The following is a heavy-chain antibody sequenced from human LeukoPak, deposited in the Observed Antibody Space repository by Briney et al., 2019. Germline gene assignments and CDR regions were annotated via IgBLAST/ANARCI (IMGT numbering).Heavy chain of an antibody. Sequence: GGSLRLSCAASGFTFSSYAMHWVRQAPGKGLEWVASINSDGSEGYYADVVKGRFAISRDNAKNSLFLQMNSLRVEDTAVYYCARESSWSFDNWGQGTLVAVSS. D-gene: IGHD6-13*01. J-gene: IGHJ4*02. V-gene: IGHV3-7*03. CDR3: ARESSWSFDN. CDR1: GFTFSSYA. CDR2: INSDGSEG.